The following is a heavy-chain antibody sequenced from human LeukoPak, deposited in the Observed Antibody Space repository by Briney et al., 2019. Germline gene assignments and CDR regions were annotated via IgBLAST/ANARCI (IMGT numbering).Heavy chain of an antibody. D-gene: IGHD2-8*02. CDR2: ISSSSSYI. J-gene: IGHJ5*02. CDR1: GFTFSSYT. V-gene: IGHV3-21*01. CDR3: ATYPTGRFDP. Sequence: GGSLRLSCAASGFTFSSYTMNWVRQAPGKGLEWVSSISSSSSYIYYADSVKGRFTISRDNAKNSLYLQINSLRAEDTAVYYCATYPTGRFDPWGQGTLVTVSS.